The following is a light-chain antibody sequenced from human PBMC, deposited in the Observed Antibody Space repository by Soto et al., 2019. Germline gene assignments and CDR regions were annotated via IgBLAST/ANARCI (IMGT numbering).Light chain of an antibody. V-gene: IGLV2-14*01. CDR3: SSYTSSSTVV. J-gene: IGLJ3*02. CDR1: SSDVGGYNY. Sequence: QSALTQPASVSGSPGQSITISCTGTSSDVGGYNYVSWYQQHPGKAPKLMIYDVTNRPSGVSNRFSGSKSGNTASLTISGLHAEDEGYYYSSSYTSSSTVVFGGGTKVTVL. CDR2: DVT.